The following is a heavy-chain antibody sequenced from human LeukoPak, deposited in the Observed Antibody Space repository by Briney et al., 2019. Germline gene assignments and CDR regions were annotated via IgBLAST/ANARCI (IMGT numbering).Heavy chain of an antibody. CDR2: INHRGST. J-gene: IGHJ4*02. CDR3: ARTRYYYGSRSYGAPYYFDY. D-gene: IGHD3-10*01. Sequence: SETLSLTCAVYGGSFSGYYWSWIRQPPGKGLEWIGEINHRGSTNYNPSLKSRVTMSIDTSKNQFSLKLSSVTAADTAVYYCARTRYYYGSRSYGAPYYFDYWGQGTLVTVSS. CDR1: GGSFSGYY. V-gene: IGHV4-34*01.